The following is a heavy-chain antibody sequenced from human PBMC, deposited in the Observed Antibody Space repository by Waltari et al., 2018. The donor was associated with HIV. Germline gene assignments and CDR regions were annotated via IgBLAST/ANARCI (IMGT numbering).Heavy chain of an antibody. Sequence: QVQLVQSGAEVKKPGASVKVSCKDSGYTFTSYGISWVRQAPGQGLEWMGWISAYKGNTNYAQKLQGRVTMTTDTSTSTGYMELRSLRSDDTAVYYCARGSSYYGDYEGYFQHWGQGTLVTVAS. CDR2: ISAYKGNT. D-gene: IGHD4-17*01. V-gene: IGHV1-18*01. CDR3: ARGSSYYGDYEGYFQH. J-gene: IGHJ1*01. CDR1: GYTFTSYG.